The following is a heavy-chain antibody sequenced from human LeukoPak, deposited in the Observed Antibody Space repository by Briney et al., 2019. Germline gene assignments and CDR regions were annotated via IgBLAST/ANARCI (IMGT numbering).Heavy chain of an antibody. V-gene: IGHV4-34*01. CDR3: ASLPQRGYSYVTDY. D-gene: IGHD5-18*01. CDR2: INHSGST. Sequence: SETLSLTCAVYGGSFSGYYWSWIRQPPGKGLEWIGEINHSGSTNYNPSLKSRVTISVDTSKNQFSLKLSSVTAADTAVYYCASLPQRGYSYVTDYWGQGTLVTVSS. J-gene: IGHJ4*02. CDR1: GGSFSGYY.